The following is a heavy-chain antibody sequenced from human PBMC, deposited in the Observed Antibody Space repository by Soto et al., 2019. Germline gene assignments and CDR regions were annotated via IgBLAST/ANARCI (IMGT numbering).Heavy chain of an antibody. CDR3: ARGPDFNYDILTYNYYYYGMDV. V-gene: IGHV1-18*04. J-gene: IGHJ6*02. Sequence: QVQLVQSGAEVKKPGASVKVSCKASGYTFTSYGISWVRQAPGQGLEWMGWISAYNGNTNYAQKLQGRVTMTTDTATSTDYMELSSLRSDDTAVYYCARGPDFNYDILTYNYYYYGMDVWGQGTTVTVSS. D-gene: IGHD3-9*01. CDR2: ISAYNGNT. CDR1: GYTFTSYG.